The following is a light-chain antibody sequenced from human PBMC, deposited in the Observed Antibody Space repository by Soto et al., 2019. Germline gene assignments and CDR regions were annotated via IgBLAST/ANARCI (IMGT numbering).Light chain of an antibody. V-gene: IGKV1-39*01. Sequence: DIQMTQSPSSLSASVGDRVSIRCRASQSIRYYLNWYQQKPGKAPKLLINAASILQSGVPSRFSGSGSGTDFTLTISSLQPEDSATYYCQQSHSNAITFGQGTRLEIK. CDR2: AAS. CDR3: QQSHSNAIT. CDR1: QSIRYY. J-gene: IGKJ5*01.